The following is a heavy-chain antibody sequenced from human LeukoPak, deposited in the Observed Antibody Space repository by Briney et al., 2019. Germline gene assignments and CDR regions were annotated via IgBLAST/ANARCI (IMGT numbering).Heavy chain of an antibody. J-gene: IGHJ4*02. D-gene: IGHD3-16*01. CDR2: MSRSGNTI. CDR1: GFTFSSYS. Sequence: PGGSLRLSCAASGFTFSSYSMNWVRQAPGKGLEWVSYMSRSGNTIYYADSVKGRFTVSRDNAKNSLYLQMNSLRAEDTAVYYCASDMNLVFDYWGQGTLVTVSS. CDR3: ASDMNLVFDY. V-gene: IGHV3-48*04.